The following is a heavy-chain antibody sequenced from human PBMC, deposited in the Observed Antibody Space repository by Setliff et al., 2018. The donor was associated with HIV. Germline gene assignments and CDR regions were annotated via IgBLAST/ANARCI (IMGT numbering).Heavy chain of an antibody. D-gene: IGHD3-3*01. CDR3: ARGSYRGSGYFVRYFDS. Sequence: PSETLSLTCAVYGGSFTAYYWSWIRQTPGKGLEWIGENNHGGSTNYNPSLKSRVTISVDRSKNQFFLKLTSVTAADTAVYYCARGSYRGSGYFVRYFDSWAQGRLVTVSS. CDR1: GGSFTAYY. J-gene: IGHJ4*02. V-gene: IGHV4-34*01. CDR2: NNHGGST.